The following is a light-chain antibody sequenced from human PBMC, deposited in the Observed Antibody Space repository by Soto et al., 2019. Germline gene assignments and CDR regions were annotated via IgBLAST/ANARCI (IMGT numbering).Light chain of an antibody. CDR2: GAS. V-gene: IGKV3-15*01. CDR1: QSLSNN. Sequence: EIVMTQSPATLSVSPGERVSLSCRASQSLSNNLAWYQQKPGQAPRLLIYGASTRATGIPARFSGSGSGTDFTLTISSLQSEDFAVYYCQQYNNWPPWTFGQGTKVELK. J-gene: IGKJ1*01. CDR3: QQYNNWPPWT.